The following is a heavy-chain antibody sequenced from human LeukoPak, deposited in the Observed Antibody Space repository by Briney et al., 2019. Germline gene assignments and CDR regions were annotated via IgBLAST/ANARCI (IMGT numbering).Heavy chain of an antibody. V-gene: IGHV3-7*01. D-gene: IGHD2-2*02. CDR1: GLTFSTYW. CDR2: MKRDGSEV. J-gene: IGHJ4*02. CDR3: ARYTEHYFDY. Sequence: GGSLRLSCAASGLTFSTYWMTWVRQAPGKGLEWVANMKRDGSEVYYANSVKGHFTISRDNAKNSLYLQMNSLRAEDTAVYYCARYTEHYFDYWGQGTLVTVSS.